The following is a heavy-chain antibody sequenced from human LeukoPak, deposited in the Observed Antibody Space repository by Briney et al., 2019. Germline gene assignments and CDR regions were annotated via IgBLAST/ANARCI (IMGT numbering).Heavy chain of an antibody. CDR3: ARGLVVVVAASRRYFDY. J-gene: IGHJ4*02. CDR2: INHSGST. V-gene: IGHV4-34*01. Sequence: PSETLSLTCAVYGGSFSGYYWSWIRQPPGKGLGWIGEINHSGSTNYNPSLKSRVTISVDTSKNQFSLKLSSVTAADTAVYYCARGLVVVVAASRRYFDYWAREPWSPSPQ. CDR1: GGSFSGYY. D-gene: IGHD2-15*01.